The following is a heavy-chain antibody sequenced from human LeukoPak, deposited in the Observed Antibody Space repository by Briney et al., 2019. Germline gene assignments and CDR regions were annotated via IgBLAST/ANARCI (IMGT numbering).Heavy chain of an antibody. CDR3: AKNYYDSSGYYWFDY. Sequence: GGSLRLSCAASGFTCSSYGMHWVRQAPAKGLEWVADIWYDGSNKYYADSVKGRFTISRDNSKNTLYLQMNSLRAEDTAVYYCAKNYYDSSGYYWFDYWGQGTLVSVSS. V-gene: IGHV3-33*06. J-gene: IGHJ4*02. D-gene: IGHD3-22*01. CDR2: IWYDGSNK. CDR1: GFTCSSYG.